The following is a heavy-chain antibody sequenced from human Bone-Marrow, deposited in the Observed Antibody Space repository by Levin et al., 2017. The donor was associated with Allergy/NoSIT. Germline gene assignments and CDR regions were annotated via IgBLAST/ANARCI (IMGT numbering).Heavy chain of an antibody. Sequence: SETLSLTCTVSGDSLSSYYWSWIRQPLGKRLEWIAYISYSGSTNYNPSLKSRVTLSVDTSKNHFSLNLTSVTAADTAVYYCARSLRRENFDYWGQGILVTVSS. J-gene: IGHJ4*02. D-gene: IGHD5-24*01. CDR2: ISYSGST. V-gene: IGHV4-59*01. CDR1: GDSLSSYY. CDR3: ARSLRRENFDY.